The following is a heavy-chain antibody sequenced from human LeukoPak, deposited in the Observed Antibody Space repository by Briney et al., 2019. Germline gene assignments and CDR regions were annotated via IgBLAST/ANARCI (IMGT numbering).Heavy chain of an antibody. V-gene: IGHV1-69*05. CDR2: IIPIFGTA. CDR1: GGTFSFYA. J-gene: IGHJ4*02. Sequence: SVKVSCKASGGTFSFYAISWVRQAPGQGLEWMGGIIPIFGTANYAQKFQGRVTITTDESTSTAYMELSSLRSEDTAVYYCARSSGSYPNTKYYFDYWGQGTLVTVSS. D-gene: IGHD1-26*01. CDR3: ARSSGSYPNTKYYFDY.